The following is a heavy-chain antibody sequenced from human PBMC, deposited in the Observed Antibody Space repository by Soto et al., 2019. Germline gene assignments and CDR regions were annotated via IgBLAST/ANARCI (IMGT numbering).Heavy chain of an antibody. V-gene: IGHV3-23*01. CDR2: ISGSGGST. J-gene: IGHJ4*02. CDR1: GFTFSSYA. CDR3: ANWAYCGGDCYSYFDY. D-gene: IGHD2-21*02. Sequence: GGSLRLSCAASGFTFSSYAMSWVRQAPGKGLAWVSAISGSGGSTYYADYVKGRFTISRDNSNNTLYLQMNRRRAEDTAVYYCANWAYCGGDCYSYFDYWGQGTLVTVSS.